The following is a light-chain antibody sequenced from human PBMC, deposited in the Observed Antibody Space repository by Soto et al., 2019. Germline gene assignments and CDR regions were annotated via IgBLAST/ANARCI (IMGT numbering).Light chain of an antibody. Sequence: QGVLTQAASGSGSPGQWSTISCTGTSSDVGGYNYVSWYQQQPGKAPKFMIYDVTNRPSGVSNRFSGSKSGNTASLTISGLQAEDEADYYCCAYTTSNTRQIVFGTGTKVNVL. CDR2: DVT. CDR1: SSDVGGYNY. J-gene: IGLJ1*01. V-gene: IGLV2-14*01. CDR3: CAYTTSNTRQIV.